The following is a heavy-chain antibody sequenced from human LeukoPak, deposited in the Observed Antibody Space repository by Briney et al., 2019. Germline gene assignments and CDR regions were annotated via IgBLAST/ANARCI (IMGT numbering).Heavy chain of an antibody. D-gene: IGHD2-8*02. J-gene: IGHJ5*02. V-gene: IGHV4-31*03. CDR3: ARVRSTGVNYRGLFDP. Sequence: PSQTLSLTCTVSGGSINSANYYWSWIRQNPGRGLEWIGYMDYSGSTYYNPALTSRVTISLATSKDHFSLKLSSVTAADTAIYYCARVRSTGVNYRGLFDPWGQGALVTVSS. CDR2: MDYSGST. CDR1: GGSINSANYY.